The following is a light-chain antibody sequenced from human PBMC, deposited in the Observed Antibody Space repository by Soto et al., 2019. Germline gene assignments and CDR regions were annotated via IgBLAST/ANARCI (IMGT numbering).Light chain of an antibody. CDR1: RDIGND. J-gene: IGKJ1*01. CDR3: LQHFNFSWT. Sequence: AIQMTQSPYSLSASVGDRVTITCRASRDIGNDLGWYQQKPGKAPKHLIFAASNLQSGVPSRFSGAGSGTVFTLTISSLQADDFATYYCLQHFNFSWTFGQGTKVETK. V-gene: IGKV1-6*01. CDR2: AAS.